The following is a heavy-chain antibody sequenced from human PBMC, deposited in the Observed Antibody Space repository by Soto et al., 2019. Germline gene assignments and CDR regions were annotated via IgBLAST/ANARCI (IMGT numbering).Heavy chain of an antibody. Sequence: PSETLSLTCTVSGGSISSGGYYWSWIRQHPGKGLEWIGYIYYSGSTYYNPSLKSRVTISVDTSKNQFSLKLSSVTAADTAVYYCARAGVIVATTTPVGYFDYWGQGTLVTVSS. V-gene: IGHV4-31*03. J-gene: IGHJ4*02. D-gene: IGHD5-12*01. CDR2: IYYSGST. CDR1: GGSISSGGYY. CDR3: ARAGVIVATTTPVGYFDY.